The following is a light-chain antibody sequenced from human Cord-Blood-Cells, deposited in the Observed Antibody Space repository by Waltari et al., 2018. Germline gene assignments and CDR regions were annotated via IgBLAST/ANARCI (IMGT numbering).Light chain of an antibody. CDR2: AAS. CDR3: QKYNRAPFT. V-gene: IGKV1-27*01. CDR1: QGLSNY. J-gene: IGKJ3*01. Sequence: DIQMTQFLSSLSASVGDRVTITCRASQGLSNYLAWYQQKPGKGPKLMIYAASTFQSGVPSRFSGSGSGTDFTLTISSLQPEDVATYYGQKYNRAPFTFGPGTKVDIK.